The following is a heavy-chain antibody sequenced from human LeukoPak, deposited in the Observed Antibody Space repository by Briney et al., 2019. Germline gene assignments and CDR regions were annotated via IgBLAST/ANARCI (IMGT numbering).Heavy chain of an antibody. Sequence: PSETLSLTCTVSGGSISNNSYYWGWIRQPPGKGLEWIGTIYYSGNPSYNPSLKSRVTISIDTSKNQFSLKLSSVTAADTAVYYGARAMTVVVYDAFDVWGHGPMVTVSS. V-gene: IGHV4-39*01. CDR2: IYYSGNP. CDR1: GGSISNNSYY. CDR3: ARAMTVVVYDAFDV. D-gene: IGHD3-22*01. J-gene: IGHJ3*01.